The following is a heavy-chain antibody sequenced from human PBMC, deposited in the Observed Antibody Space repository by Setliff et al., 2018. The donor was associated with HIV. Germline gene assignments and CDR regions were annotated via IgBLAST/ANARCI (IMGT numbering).Heavy chain of an antibody. CDR1: GYDFRRYG. CDR2: INPNNGGT. CDR3: ARDYYDSSGYIFFPGLPDY. Sequence: ASVKVSCKTSGYDFRRYGIAWVRQVPGHGLEWMGWINPNNGGTNYAQKFKGRVTMTRDTSISTAYMELSRLRSDDTAVYYCARDYYDSSGYIFFPGLPDYWGQGTLVTVSS. V-gene: IGHV1-2*02. D-gene: IGHD3-22*01. J-gene: IGHJ4*02.